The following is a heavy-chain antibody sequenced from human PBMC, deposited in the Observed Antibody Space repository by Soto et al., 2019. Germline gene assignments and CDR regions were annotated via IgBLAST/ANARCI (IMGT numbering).Heavy chain of an antibody. CDR2: IGGGGADT. Sequence: DVQLLESGGGLVQPGGSLTLSCAASRFTFSDYAMSWGRQAPGKGLEWVSAIGGGGADTYYADSVKGRFTISRDNSRNTQYMQINRLRDEDTAVYYCAKDPVPYNGKGDWFDSWGPGTLVNVSS. D-gene: IGHD1-26*01. CDR1: RFTFSDYA. V-gene: IGHV3-23*01. CDR3: AKDPVPYNGKGDWFDS. J-gene: IGHJ5*01.